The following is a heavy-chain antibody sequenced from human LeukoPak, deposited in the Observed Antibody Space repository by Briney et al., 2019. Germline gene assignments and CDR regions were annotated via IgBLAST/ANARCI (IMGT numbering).Heavy chain of an antibody. J-gene: IGHJ4*02. CDR2: ISTDGSST. CDR1: GFTFNSYL. Sequence: GGSLRLSCAASGFTFNSYLMHWVRQAPGKGLVWVARISTDGSSTSYADSVKGRFTISRDNAKNTLYLQMNSLRAEDTAVYYCGRAYVVSGYDFGIDYWGQGTLVTVSS. D-gene: IGHD5-12*01. V-gene: IGHV3-74*01. CDR3: GRAYVVSGYDFGIDY.